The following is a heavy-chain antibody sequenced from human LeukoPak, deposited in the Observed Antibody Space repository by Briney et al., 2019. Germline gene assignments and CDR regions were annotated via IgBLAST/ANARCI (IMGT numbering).Heavy chain of an antibody. CDR3: ARAEVYYDSFSPPYY. CDR1: GYTFTSYG. J-gene: IGHJ4*02. V-gene: IGHV1-18*01. D-gene: IGHD3-22*01. Sequence: GASVKVSCKASGYTFTSYGISWVRQAPGQGLEWMGWISAYNGNTNYAQKLQGRVTMTTDTSTSTAYMELRSLGSDDTAVYYCARAEVYYDSFSPPYYWGQGTLVTVSS. CDR2: ISAYNGNT.